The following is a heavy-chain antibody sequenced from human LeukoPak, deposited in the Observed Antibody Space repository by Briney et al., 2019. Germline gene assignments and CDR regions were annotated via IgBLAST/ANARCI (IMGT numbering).Heavy chain of an antibody. CDR2: IYHSGST. V-gene: IGHV4-59*01. Sequence: SETLSLTCTVSGGSISGYYWSWIRQPPGKGLEWIGYIYHSGSTNYNPSLTSPVTISVDTSKNHLSLNLSSVTAADTAVYYCAGGGQWLAFDYWGQGTLVTVSS. CDR3: AGGGQWLAFDY. J-gene: IGHJ4*02. D-gene: IGHD6-19*01. CDR1: GGSISGYY.